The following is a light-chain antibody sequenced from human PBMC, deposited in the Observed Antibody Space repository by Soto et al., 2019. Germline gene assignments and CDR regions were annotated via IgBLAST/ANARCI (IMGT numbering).Light chain of an antibody. CDR3: QQYNSYSIT. CDR2: KAY. J-gene: IGKJ5*01. CDR1: QSISRW. V-gene: IGKV1-5*03. Sequence: DIQMTQSPSTLSASVRDRVTITCRASQSISRWLAWYQQKPGKAPKLLIYKAYYLQSEVPSSFRGSRSWTAFTLTISSLQPDDSATYYCQQYNSYSITFAQGQRLEMK.